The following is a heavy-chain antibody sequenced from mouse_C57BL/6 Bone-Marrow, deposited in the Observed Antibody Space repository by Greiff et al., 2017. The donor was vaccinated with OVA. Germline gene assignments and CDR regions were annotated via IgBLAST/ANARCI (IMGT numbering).Heavy chain of an antibody. CDR3: AREAKGAWFAY. Sequence: EVKVVESGGGLVQSGRSLRLSCATSGFTFSDFYMEWVRQAPGKGLEWIAASRNKANDYTTEYSASVKGRFIVSRDTSQSILYLQMNALRAEDTAIYYCAREAKGAWFAYWGQGTLVTVSA. CDR2: SRNKANDYTT. J-gene: IGHJ3*01. V-gene: IGHV7-1*01. CDR1: GFTFSDFY.